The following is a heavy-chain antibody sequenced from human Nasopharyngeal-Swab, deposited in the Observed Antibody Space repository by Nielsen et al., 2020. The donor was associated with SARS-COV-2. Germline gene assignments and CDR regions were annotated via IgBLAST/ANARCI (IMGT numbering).Heavy chain of an antibody. CDR2: IYYSGST. Sequence: SETLSLTCTVSGGSISSGGYYWSWIRQHLGKGLEWIGYIYYSGSTYYNPSLKSRVTISVDTSKNQFSLKLSSVTAADTAVYYCARRRINGAAAENYMDVWGKGTTVTVSS. D-gene: IGHD6-13*01. CDR1: GGSISSGGYY. CDR3: ARRRINGAAAENYMDV. V-gene: IGHV4-31*03. J-gene: IGHJ6*03.